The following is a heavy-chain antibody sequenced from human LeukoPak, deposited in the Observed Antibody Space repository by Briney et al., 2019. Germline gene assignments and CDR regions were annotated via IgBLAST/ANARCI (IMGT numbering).Heavy chain of an antibody. CDR2: INHSGST. V-gene: IGHV4-61*01. CDR1: GGSVSSGSYY. J-gene: IGHJ3*02. D-gene: IGHD1-26*01. CDR3: ARRPGGSWGSKRGAFDI. Sequence: SETLSLTCTVSGGSVSSGSYYWSWIRQPPGKGLEWIGEINHSGSTNYNPSLKSRVTISVDTSKNQFSLKLSSVTAADTAVYYCARRPGGSWGSKRGAFDIWGQGTMVTVSS.